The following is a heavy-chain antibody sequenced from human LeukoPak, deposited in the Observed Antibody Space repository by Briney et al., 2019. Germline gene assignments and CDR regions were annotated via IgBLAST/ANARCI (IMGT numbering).Heavy chain of an antibody. Sequence: GGSLRLSCAASGFTFSSYGMHWVRQAPGKGLEWVAVISYDGSNKYYADSVKGRFTISRDNSKNTLYLQMNSLRAEDTAVYYCAKILRSRNSSGRLEDYFDYWGQGILVTVSS. J-gene: IGHJ4*02. CDR3: AKILRSRNSSGRLEDYFDY. CDR1: GFTFSSYG. CDR2: ISYDGSNK. D-gene: IGHD6-19*01. V-gene: IGHV3-30*18.